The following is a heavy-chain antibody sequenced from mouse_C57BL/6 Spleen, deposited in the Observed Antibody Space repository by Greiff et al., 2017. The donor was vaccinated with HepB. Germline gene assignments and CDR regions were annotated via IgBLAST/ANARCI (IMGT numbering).Heavy chain of an antibody. Sequence: VQLKQSGPELVKPGASVKISCKASGYSFTGYYMNWVKQSPEKSLEWIGEINPSTGGTTYNQKFKAKATLTVDKSSSTAYMQLKSLTSEDSAVYYCASPHDYGEDYWGQGTTLTVSS. CDR3: ASPHDYGEDY. CDR2: INPSTGGT. J-gene: IGHJ2*01. CDR1: GYSFTGYY. D-gene: IGHD2-4*01. V-gene: IGHV1-42*01.